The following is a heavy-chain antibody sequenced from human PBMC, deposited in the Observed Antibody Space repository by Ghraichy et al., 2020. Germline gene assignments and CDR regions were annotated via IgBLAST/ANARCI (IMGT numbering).Heavy chain of an antibody. D-gene: IGHD7-27*01. Sequence: GGSLRLSCAASGFTFSSYGMHWVRQAPGKGLEWVAVIWYDGSNKYYADSVKGRFTISRDNSKNTLYLQMNSLRAEDTAVYYCAREPPNWGYDYNWFDPWGQGTLVTVSS. CDR3: AREPPNWGYDYNWFDP. CDR1: GFTFSSYG. CDR2: IWYDGSNK. V-gene: IGHV3-33*01. J-gene: IGHJ5*02.